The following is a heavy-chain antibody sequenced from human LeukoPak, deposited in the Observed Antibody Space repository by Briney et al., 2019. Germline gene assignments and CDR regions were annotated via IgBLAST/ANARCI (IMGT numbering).Heavy chain of an antibody. CDR3: ARDFPYYYDSSGYVY. J-gene: IGHJ4*02. CDR2: IYYSGST. D-gene: IGHD3-22*01. CDR1: GGSISSYY. Sequence: PSETLSLTCTVSGGSISSYYWSWIRQHPGKGLEWIGYIYYSGSTYYNPSLKSRVTISVDTSKNQFSLKLSSVTAADTAVYYCARDFPYYYDSSGYVYWGQGTLVTVSS. V-gene: IGHV4-59*06.